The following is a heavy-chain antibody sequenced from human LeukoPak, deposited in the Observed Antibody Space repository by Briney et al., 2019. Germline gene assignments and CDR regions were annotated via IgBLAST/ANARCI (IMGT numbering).Heavy chain of an antibody. V-gene: IGHV2-70*11. CDR3: ARMMCSSNAQVKNYFAY. CDR2: IDWDDDK. Sequence: SGPALVKATQTLTLTCTVSGLSLITSGMCVSWIRQPPGKALEWLARIDWDDDKYYNTSLKTRVTITNDTSRKEVVLTMTNMDPVDTATYYCARMMCSSNAQVKNYFAYWGQGTLVTVSS. CDR1: GLSLITSGMC. D-gene: IGHD6-13*01. J-gene: IGHJ4*02.